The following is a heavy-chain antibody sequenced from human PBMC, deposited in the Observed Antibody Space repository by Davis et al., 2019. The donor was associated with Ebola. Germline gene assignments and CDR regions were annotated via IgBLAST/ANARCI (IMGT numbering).Heavy chain of an antibody. V-gene: IGHV4-34*01. D-gene: IGHD4-17*01. J-gene: IGHJ2*01. CDR1: GGSFSGYY. CDR3: ARLRPINTYWYFDL. CDR2: INHSGST. Sequence: PSETLSLTCAVYGGSFSGYYWSWIRQPPGKGLEWIGEINHSGSTNYNPSLKSRVTISVDLSKNQFSLKVTSVTAADTAVYYCARLRPINTYWYFDLWGRGTLVTVSS.